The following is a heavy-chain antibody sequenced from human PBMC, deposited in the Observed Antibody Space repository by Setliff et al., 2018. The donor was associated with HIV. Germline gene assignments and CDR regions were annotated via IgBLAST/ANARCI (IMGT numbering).Heavy chain of an antibody. V-gene: IGHV3-48*01. D-gene: IGHD2-2*01. J-gene: IGHJ6*03. CDR1: GFTFSTYS. CDR2: ISGSSSPI. Sequence: GGSLRLSCAASGFTFSTYSMTWVRQAPGKGLEWVSYISGSSSPIYYADSVKGRFTISRDNAKNSLYLQMNSLRAEDTAVYYCVKDEEYIGVVSATMNMPGYYHYYYMDVWGKGSTVTVSS. CDR3: VKDEEYIGVVSATMNMPGYYHYYYMDV.